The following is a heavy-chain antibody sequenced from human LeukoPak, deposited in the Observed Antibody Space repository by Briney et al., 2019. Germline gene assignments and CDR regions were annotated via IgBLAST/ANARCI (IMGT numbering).Heavy chain of an antibody. Sequence: GGSLRLSCAASGFTVSSNYMSWVRQAPGKGLEWVSVIYSGGSTYYADSVKGRFTISRDNSKNTLYLQMNSLRAEDTAVYYCATVWVSYRRQSDYWGQGTLVTVSS. J-gene: IGHJ4*02. CDR1: GFTVSSNY. D-gene: IGHD3-16*02. CDR2: IYSGGST. CDR3: ATVWVSYRRQSDY. V-gene: IGHV3-53*01.